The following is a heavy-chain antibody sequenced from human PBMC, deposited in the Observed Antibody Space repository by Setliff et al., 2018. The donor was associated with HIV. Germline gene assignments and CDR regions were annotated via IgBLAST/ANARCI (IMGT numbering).Heavy chain of an antibody. CDR2: ISQSGKT. V-gene: IGHV4-59*12. D-gene: IGHD6-13*01. J-gene: IGHJ4*02. CDR3: ARAVAASATSVVDY. Sequence: PSETLTLNCTVSGGSISSYYWSWIRQPPGKGLEWIGEISQSGKTNYHPSLKSRITISMETAKTHFSLTLNSVTAADTAVYYCARAVAASATSVVDYWGQGIQVTVSS. CDR1: GGSISSYY.